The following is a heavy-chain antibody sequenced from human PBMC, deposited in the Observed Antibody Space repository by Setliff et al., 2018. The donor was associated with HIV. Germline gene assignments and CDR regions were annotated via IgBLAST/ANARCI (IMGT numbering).Heavy chain of an antibody. CDR1: GGSISSGSYY. J-gene: IGHJ4*02. V-gene: IGHV4-61*09. CDR3: ARAPTVVTLLDY. Sequence: PSETLSLTCSVSGGSISSGSYYWSWIRQPAGKGLEWIGHIYTSGSSTYNPPLKSRVTISRDTSKNQFSLKLSSVTAADTAVYYCARAPTVVTLLDYWGQGTLVTVSS. CDR2: IYTSGSS. D-gene: IGHD4-17*01.